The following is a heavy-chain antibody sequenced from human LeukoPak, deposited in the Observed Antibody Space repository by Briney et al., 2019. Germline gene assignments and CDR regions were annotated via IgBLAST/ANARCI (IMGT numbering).Heavy chain of an antibody. J-gene: IGHJ4*02. D-gene: IGHD1-26*01. CDR1: GFTFSDYW. V-gene: IGHV3-74*01. CDR3: ARWIEGAFDY. CDR2: IKTDGRDT. Sequence: PGGSLRLSCAASGFTFSDYWMHWVRQAPGKGLVWVSRIKTDGRDTNYADSVKGRFTISRDNAKNTLYLQMNSLRAEDTAVYYCARWIEGAFDYWGQGTLVTVSS.